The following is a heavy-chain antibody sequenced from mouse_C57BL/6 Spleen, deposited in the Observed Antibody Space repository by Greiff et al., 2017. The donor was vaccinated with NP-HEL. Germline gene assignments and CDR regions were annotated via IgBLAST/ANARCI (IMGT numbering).Heavy chain of an antibody. J-gene: IGHJ3*01. CDR3: ARGYYGSSSAWFAY. CDR2: IYPGDGDT. V-gene: IGHV1-82*01. CDR1: GYAFSSSW. D-gene: IGHD1-1*01. Sequence: VQLQQSGPELVKPGASVKISCKASGYAFSSSWMNWVKQRPGTGLEWIGRIYPGDGDTNYNGKFKGKATLTADKSSSTAYMQLSSLTSEDSAVYFCARGYYGSSSAWFAYWGQGTLVTVSA.